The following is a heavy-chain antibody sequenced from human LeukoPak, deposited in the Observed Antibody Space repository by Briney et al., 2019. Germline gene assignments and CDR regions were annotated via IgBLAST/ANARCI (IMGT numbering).Heavy chain of an antibody. Sequence: PGGSLRLSCAASGFTFSSYAMHWARQAPGKGREWVAVISYDGSNKYYADSVKGRFTISRDNSKNTLYLQMNSLRAEDTAVYYCARDHRGVRDYFDYWGQGTLVTVSS. V-gene: IGHV3-30-3*01. J-gene: IGHJ4*02. CDR2: ISYDGSNK. D-gene: IGHD3-10*01. CDR3: ARDHRGVRDYFDY. CDR1: GFTFSSYA.